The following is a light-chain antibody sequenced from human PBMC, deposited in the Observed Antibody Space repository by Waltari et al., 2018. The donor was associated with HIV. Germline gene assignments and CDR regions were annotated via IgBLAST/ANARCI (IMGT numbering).Light chain of an antibody. CDR2: KDS. Sequence: SYELTQPPSVWVSPGQTARIPCSGDALPKQYAYWYQQKPGQAPVLVIYKDSERPSGIPERFSGSSSGTTVTLTISGVQAEDEADYYCQSADSSGTYPVVFGGGTKLTVL. CDR3: QSADSSGTYPVV. CDR1: ALPKQY. J-gene: IGLJ2*01. V-gene: IGLV3-25*03.